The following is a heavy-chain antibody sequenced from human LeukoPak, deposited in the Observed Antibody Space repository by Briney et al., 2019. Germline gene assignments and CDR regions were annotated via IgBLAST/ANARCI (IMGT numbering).Heavy chain of an antibody. CDR1: GYTFTGYY. D-gene: IGHD3-10*01. V-gene: IGHV1-2*02. Sequence: ASVKVSCKASGYTFTGYYMHWVRQAPGQGLEWMGWINPNSGGTNYAQKFQGRVTMTRDTSISTAYMELSRLRSDDTAVYYCARDIRTYYYGSGSSTNRFDPWGQGTLVTVSS. CDR3: ARDIRTYYYGSGSSTNRFDP. J-gene: IGHJ5*02. CDR2: INPNSGGT.